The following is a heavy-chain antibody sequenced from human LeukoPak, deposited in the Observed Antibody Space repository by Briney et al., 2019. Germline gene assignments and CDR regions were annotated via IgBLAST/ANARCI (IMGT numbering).Heavy chain of an antibody. D-gene: IGHD4-11*01. V-gene: IGHV3-30-3*01. Sequence: PGRSLRLSCAASGFTFSSYAMHWVRQAPGKGLEWVAVISYDGSNKYYADSVKGRFTISRDNSKNTLYLQMNSLRAEDTAVYYCAKEGGPMTTVTSYFDYWGQGTLVTVSS. J-gene: IGHJ4*02. CDR1: GFTFSSYA. CDR2: ISYDGSNK. CDR3: AKEGGPMTTVTSYFDY.